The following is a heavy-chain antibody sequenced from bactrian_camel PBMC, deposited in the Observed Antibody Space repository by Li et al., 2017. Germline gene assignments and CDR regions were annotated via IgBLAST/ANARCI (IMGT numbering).Heavy chain of an antibody. CDR2: IQTDDSL. D-gene: IGHD1*01. CDR1: DYSTTLC. J-gene: IGHJ4*01. V-gene: IGHV3S9*01. Sequence: VQLVESGGGSARAGGTLTLSCAAAIDYSTTLCMAWFRQVPGKEREAVSFIQTDDSLYYSDSVKGRFSISRDNINSAVYLQMDNLTVEDTAVYHCVVDGPPKCFRVPPFSDYWGQGTQVTVS. CDR3: VVDGPPKCFRVPPFSDY.